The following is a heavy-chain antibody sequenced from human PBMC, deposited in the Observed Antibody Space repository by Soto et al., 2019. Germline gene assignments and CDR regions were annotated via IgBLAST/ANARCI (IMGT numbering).Heavy chain of an antibody. V-gene: IGHV3-21*01. Sequence: EVQLVESGGGLVKPGGSLRLSCAASGFSFSSYSMNWVRQAPGKGLEWVSSISSSSSYIYYADSVKGRFTISRDNAKNSLYLQMNSLRAEDTAVYYCARGYSSGLRTEAFEIWGQGTMVTVSS. CDR3: ARGYSSGLRTEAFEI. J-gene: IGHJ3*02. CDR1: GFSFSSYS. CDR2: ISSSSSYI. D-gene: IGHD6-19*01.